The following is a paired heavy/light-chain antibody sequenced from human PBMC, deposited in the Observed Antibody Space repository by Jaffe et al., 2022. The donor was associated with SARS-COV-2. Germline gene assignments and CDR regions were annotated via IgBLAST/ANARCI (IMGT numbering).Heavy chain of an antibody. Sequence: QVQLQESGPGLVKPSETLSLTCTVSGGSISSYYWSWIRQPAGKGLEWIGRIYTSGSTNYNPSLKSRVTMSVDTSKNQFSLKLSSVTAADTAVYYCARDSGSYRRRYFDYWGQGTLVTVSS. V-gene: IGHV4-4*07. J-gene: IGHJ4*02. CDR3: ARDSGSYRRRYFDY. D-gene: IGHD1-26*01. CDR2: IYTSGST. CDR1: GGSISSYY.
Light chain of an antibody. CDR1: SSDVGSYNL. Sequence: QSALTQPASVSGSPGQSITISCTGTSSDVGSYNLVSWYQQHPGKAPKLMIYEVSKRPSGVSNRFSGSKSGNTASLTISGLQAEDEADYYCCSYAGSVVFGGGTKLTVL. CDR3: CSYAGSVV. J-gene: IGLJ2*01. CDR2: EVS. V-gene: IGLV2-23*02.